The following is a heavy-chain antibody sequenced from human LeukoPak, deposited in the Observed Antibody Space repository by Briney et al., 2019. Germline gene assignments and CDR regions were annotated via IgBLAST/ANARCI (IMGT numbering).Heavy chain of an antibody. J-gene: IGHJ4*02. CDR3: ARVFGVEGASPTGDY. Sequence: GGSLRLSCAASGFTFSSYEMNWVRQAPGKGLEWVSCISSSGSTIYYADSVKGRFTISRDNAKNSLYLQMNSLRAEDTAVYYCARVFGVEGASPTGDYWGQGTLVTVSS. CDR2: ISSSGSTI. D-gene: IGHD3-3*01. V-gene: IGHV3-48*03. CDR1: GFTFSSYE.